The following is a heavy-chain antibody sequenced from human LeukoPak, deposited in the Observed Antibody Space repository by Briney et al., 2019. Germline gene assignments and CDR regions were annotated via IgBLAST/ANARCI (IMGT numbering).Heavy chain of an antibody. V-gene: IGHV4-30-4*01. CDR2: IYYSGST. J-gene: IGHJ6*02. CDR3: ARDIALGYDYGDYGVANPDGMDV. D-gene: IGHD4-17*01. Sequence: PSQTLSLTCTVSGGSISSGDYYWSWIRQPPGKGLEWIGYIYYSGSTYYNPSLKSRVTISVDTSKNQFSLKLSSVTAADTAVYYCARDIALGYDYGDYGVANPDGMDVWGQGTTVTVSS. CDR1: GGSISSGDYY.